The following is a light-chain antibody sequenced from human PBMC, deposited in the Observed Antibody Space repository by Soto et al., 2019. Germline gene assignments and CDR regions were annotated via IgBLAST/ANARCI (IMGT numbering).Light chain of an antibody. V-gene: IGLV2-11*01. CDR2: DVS. J-gene: IGLJ2*01. Sequence: QSVLTQPRSVSGSPGQSVTISCTGTSNDVGGYNYVSWYQQHPGKAPKLMIYDVSKRPSGVSDRFSGSKSGNTASLTISGLQAEDETDYYCCSYAGSSTVVFGGGTKLTVL. CDR3: CSYAGSSTVV. CDR1: SNDVGGYNY.